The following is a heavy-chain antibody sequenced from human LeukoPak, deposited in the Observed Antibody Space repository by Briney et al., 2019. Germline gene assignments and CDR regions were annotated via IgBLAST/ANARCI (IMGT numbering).Heavy chain of an antibody. V-gene: IGHV3-7*03. CDR1: GFTFSRYW. CDR2: IKEDGSEK. J-gene: IGHJ4*02. CDR3: ARERRLGY. Sequence: GGSLRLSCAASGFTFSRYWMNWVRQAPGKGLEWVANIKEDGSEKYYVDSVRGRFTISRDNSKNTLYLQMNSLRAEDTAVYYCARERRLGYWGQGTLVTVSS. D-gene: IGHD6-6*01.